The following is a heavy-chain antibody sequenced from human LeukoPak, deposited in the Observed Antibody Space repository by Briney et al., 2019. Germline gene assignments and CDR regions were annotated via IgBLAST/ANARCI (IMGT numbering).Heavy chain of an antibody. CDR1: GGSFSGYY. CDR3: ARGGYSYGYSDY. J-gene: IGHJ4*02. Sequence: SETLSLTCAVYGGSFSGYYWSWIRQPPGKGLEWIGEINHSGSTNYNPSLKSRATISVDTSKNQFSLKLSSVTAADTAVYYCARGGYSYGYSDYWGQGTLVTVSS. D-gene: IGHD5-18*01. V-gene: IGHV4-34*01. CDR2: INHSGST.